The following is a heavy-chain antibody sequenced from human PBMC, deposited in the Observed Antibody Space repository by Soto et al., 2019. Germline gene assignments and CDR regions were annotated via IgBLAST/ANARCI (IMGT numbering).Heavy chain of an antibody. J-gene: IGHJ4*02. Sequence: SETLSLTCTVSGGSISSSSYYWGWIRQPPGKGLEWIGSIYYSGSTYYNPSLKSRVTISVDTSKNQFSLKLSSVTAADTAVYYCARSRFYSSSYASSLDYWGQGTLVTVSS. CDR2: IYYSGST. V-gene: IGHV4-39*01. CDR3: ARSRFYSSSYASSLDY. CDR1: GGSISSSSYY. D-gene: IGHD6-13*01.